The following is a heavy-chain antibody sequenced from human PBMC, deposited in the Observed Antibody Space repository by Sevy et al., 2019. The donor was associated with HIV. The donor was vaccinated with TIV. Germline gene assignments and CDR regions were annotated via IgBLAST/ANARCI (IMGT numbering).Heavy chain of an antibody. CDR2: IQYDGSIQ. J-gene: IGHJ4*02. V-gene: IGHV3-30*02. CDR1: GFTLSNYD. Sequence: GGSLRLSCIESGFTLSNYDIRWVRQAAGNGLEWVAFIQYDGSIQYYADSVKGRFTISRDNSKNTLYLQMNSLRPEDTAIYYCAKRGSKSGYALGYWGQGTLVTVSS. D-gene: IGHD5-12*01. CDR3: AKRGSKSGYALGY.